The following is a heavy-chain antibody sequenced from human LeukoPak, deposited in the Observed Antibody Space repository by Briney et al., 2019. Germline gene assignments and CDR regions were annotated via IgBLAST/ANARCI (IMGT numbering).Heavy chain of an antibody. CDR1: GVSISSSNSY. CDR3: ARIYGHYIVY. Sequence: SETLSLTGTVSGVSISSSNSYWGWIRQPPGKGLEWIGSIYYTENTYNNASLKSRVTISVDTSKNQFSLKLNFVTGADMAVYYCARIYGHYIVYWGQGTLDSVPS. V-gene: IGHV4-39*01. CDR2: IYYTENT. D-gene: IGHD5-12*01. J-gene: IGHJ4*02.